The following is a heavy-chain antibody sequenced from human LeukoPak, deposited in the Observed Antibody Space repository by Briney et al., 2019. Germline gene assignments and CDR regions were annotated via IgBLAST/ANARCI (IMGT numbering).Heavy chain of an antibody. CDR2: ISGDGSTT. CDR3: AREVVGLAFDY. J-gene: IGHJ4*02. V-gene: IGHV3-74*01. Sequence: GGSLRLSCAASGFTFSNYLMHWVRQAPGKGLVWVSRISGDGSTTTYADSVKGRFTSSRDNAENTLYLQMNSLGVEDTAVYYCAREVVGLAFDYWGQGTLATVSS. D-gene: IGHD1-26*01. CDR1: GFTFSNYL.